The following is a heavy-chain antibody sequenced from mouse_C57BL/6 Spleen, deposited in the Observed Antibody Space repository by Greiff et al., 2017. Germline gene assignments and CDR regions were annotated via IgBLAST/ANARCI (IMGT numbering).Heavy chain of an antibody. CDR3: AYYSSAMDY. D-gene: IGHD2-5*01. V-gene: IGHV1-82*01. Sequence: QVQLKESGPELVKPGASVKISCKASGYAFSSSWMNWVKQRPGKGLEWIGRNYPGDGDTNYNGKFKGKATLTADKSSSTAYMQLSSLTSEDSAVYFCAYYSSAMDYWGQGTSVTVSS. J-gene: IGHJ4*01. CDR2: NYPGDGDT. CDR1: GYAFSSSW.